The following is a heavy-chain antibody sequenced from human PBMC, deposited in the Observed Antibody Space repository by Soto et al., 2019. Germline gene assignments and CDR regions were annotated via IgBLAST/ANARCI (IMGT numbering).Heavy chain of an antibody. CDR1: GFTFGTYA. CDR3: AKFRGPSYSYYYMDV. CDR2: ISGSGRTT. V-gene: IGHV3-23*01. Sequence: EVQLLESGGGLVQPGGSLRLYCAASGFTFGTYAMKWLRQAPGRGLECVSFISGSGRTTYYADSVKGRFTVSRDNSKNTMYLQMNSLRAEDTALYYCAKFRGPSYSYYYMDVWGKGTTVIVSS. D-gene: IGHD3-16*01. J-gene: IGHJ6*03.